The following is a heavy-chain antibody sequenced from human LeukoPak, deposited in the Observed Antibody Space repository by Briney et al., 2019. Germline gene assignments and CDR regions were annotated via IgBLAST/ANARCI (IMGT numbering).Heavy chain of an antibody. CDR1: GYTFTSYG. J-gene: IGHJ6*02. CDR2: ISAYNGNT. D-gene: IGHD1-26*01. CDR3: ARREGATRYYYYYGMDV. V-gene: IGHV1-18*01. Sequence: GASVKVSCKASGYTFTSYGISWVRQAPGQGLEWMGWISAYNGNTNYAQELPGRVTMTTDTSTSTAYMALRSLRSDDTAVYYCARREGATRYYYYYGMDVWGQGTTVTVSS.